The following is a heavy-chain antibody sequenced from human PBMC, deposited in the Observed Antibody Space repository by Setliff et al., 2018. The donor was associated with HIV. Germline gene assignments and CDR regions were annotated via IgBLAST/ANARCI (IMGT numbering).Heavy chain of an antibody. J-gene: IGHJ6*04. Sequence: SETLSLTCTVSGGSMDNYYWTWIRQSPEKGLEWIGYIYYSGNTNYNPSLRSRVTISVDTSQNQFYLRLTSVTAADTAVYFCARSYSSSLNPSGWMDVWGKGTTVTVSS. CDR3: ARSYSSSLNPSGWMDV. CDR1: GGSMDNYY. V-gene: IGHV4-59*01. D-gene: IGHD6-13*01. CDR2: IYYSGNT.